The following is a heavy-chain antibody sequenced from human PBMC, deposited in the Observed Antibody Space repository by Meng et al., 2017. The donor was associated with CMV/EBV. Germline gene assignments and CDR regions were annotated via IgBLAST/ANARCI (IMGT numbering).Heavy chain of an antibody. J-gene: IGHJ6*02. D-gene: IGHD4-11*01. CDR3: ARVLQPHYYYYGMDV. CDR2: ISNSGSTI. V-gene: IGHV3-48*03. CDR1: GFTFSSYE. Sequence: GGSLRLSCAASGFTFSSYEMNWVRQAPGKGLEWVSYISNSGSTIYYADSVKGRFTISRDNAKNSLYLQMNSLRAEDTAVYYCARVLQPHYYYYGMDVWGQGTTVTVSS.